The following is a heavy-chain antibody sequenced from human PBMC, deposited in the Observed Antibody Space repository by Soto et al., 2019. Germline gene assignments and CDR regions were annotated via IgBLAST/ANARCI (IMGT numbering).Heavy chain of an antibody. CDR2: IDPADSET. CDR3: ARLGQGCYGQGMDV. Sequence: GDSLKISCQGSGYSFITYWIAWVRQMPGKGLESMGIIDPADSETKYRPSFQGQVTISVDKSTKTAYLQWSSLKASDTAMYYCARLGQGCYGQGMDVWGQGTTVTVSS. CDR1: GYSFITYW. V-gene: IGHV5-51*01. J-gene: IGHJ6*02. D-gene: IGHD2-15*01.